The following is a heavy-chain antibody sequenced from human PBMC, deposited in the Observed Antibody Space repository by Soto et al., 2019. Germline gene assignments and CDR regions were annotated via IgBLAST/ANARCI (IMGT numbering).Heavy chain of an antibody. CDR3: AKDRTYYYDSSGYLAD. Sequence: GGSLRLSCAASGFTFSSYAMSWVRQAPGKGLEWVSAISGSGGSTYYADSVKGRFTISRDNSKNTLYLQMNSLRAEDTAVYYCAKDRTYYYDSSGYLADWGQGTLVTSPQ. D-gene: IGHD3-22*01. CDR2: ISGSGGST. J-gene: IGHJ4*02. CDR1: GFTFSSYA. V-gene: IGHV3-23*01.